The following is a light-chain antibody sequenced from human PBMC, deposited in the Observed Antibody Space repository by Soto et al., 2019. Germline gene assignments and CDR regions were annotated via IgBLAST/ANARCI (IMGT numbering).Light chain of an antibody. CDR1: SSDVGSYNY. V-gene: IGLV2-11*01. CDR3: CSYAGSPRYV. Sequence: QSVLTQPRSVSGSPGQSVTISCTGTSSDVGSYNYVSWYQQHPGKAPKVMIYDVSGRPSGVPDRFSGSKSGNTASLTISGLQAEDEADYYCCSYAGSPRYVFGTGTKVTVL. CDR2: DVS. J-gene: IGLJ1*01.